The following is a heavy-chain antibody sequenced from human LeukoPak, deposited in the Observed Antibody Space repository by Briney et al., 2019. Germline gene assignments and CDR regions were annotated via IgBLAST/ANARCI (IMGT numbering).Heavy chain of an antibody. CDR3: VREGEWELRFDY. CDR1: GYTFTSYA. Sequence: ASVKVSCKASGYTFTSYAMHWVRQAPGQRLEWMGWINAGNGNTKYSQKFQGRVTITRDTSASTAYMELSSLRSEDTAVYYCVREGEWELRFDYWGQGTLVTVSS. CDR2: INAGNGNT. J-gene: IGHJ4*02. V-gene: IGHV1-3*01. D-gene: IGHD1-26*01.